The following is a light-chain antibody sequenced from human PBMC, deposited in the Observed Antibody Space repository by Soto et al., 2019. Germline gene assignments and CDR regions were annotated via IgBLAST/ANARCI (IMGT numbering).Light chain of an antibody. CDR1: QSVSSY. CDR3: QQRSNWL. Sequence: EIVLTQSQATLSLSPGERATLSCRASQSVSSYLAWYQQKPGQDPRLLIYAASNRATGIPARFSGSGSGTDFTLTISSLEPEDFAVYYCQQRSNWLFGQGTKLEIK. CDR2: AAS. V-gene: IGKV3-11*01. J-gene: IGKJ2*01.